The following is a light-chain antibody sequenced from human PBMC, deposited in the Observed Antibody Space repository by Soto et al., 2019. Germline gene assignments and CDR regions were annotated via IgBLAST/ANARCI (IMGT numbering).Light chain of an antibody. J-gene: IGKJ5*01. Sequence: EIVLTQSPGTLSLSPWERATLSCRASQSVSSNYLAWYQQKPGQAPRLLIYGASSRATGIPDRFSGSGSGTEFTLTISSLEPEDFALYYCQQRNNWPITFGQGTRLEIK. V-gene: IGKV3D-20*02. CDR1: QSVSSNY. CDR2: GAS. CDR3: QQRNNWPIT.